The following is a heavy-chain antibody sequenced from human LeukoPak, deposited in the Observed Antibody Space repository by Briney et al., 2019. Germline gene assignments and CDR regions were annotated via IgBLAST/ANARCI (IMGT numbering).Heavy chain of an antibody. Sequence: PGGSLRLSCAASGFTVSSNYMSWVRQAPGKGLEWVSVIYSGGSTYYADSVKGRFTISRDNSKNTLYLQMESLRVEDTAVYYCATDQVATVGPFGAWGQGTRVTVSS. V-gene: IGHV3-53*01. J-gene: IGHJ5*02. D-gene: IGHD3-16*01. CDR3: ATDQVATVGPFGA. CDR2: IYSGGST. CDR1: GFTVSSNY.